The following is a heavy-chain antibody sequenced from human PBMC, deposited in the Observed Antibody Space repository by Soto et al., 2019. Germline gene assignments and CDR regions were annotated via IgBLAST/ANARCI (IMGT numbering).Heavy chain of an antibody. Sequence: GGSLRLSCAASGFTFSSYSMNWVRQAPGKGLEWVSSISSSSSYIYYAESLKGRFTISRDNAKNSLYLQMNSLRAEDTAVYYCARVSGGSCIDYWGQGTLVTVSS. CDR1: GFTFSSYS. V-gene: IGHV3-21*01. CDR3: ARVSGGSCIDY. D-gene: IGHD2-15*01. CDR2: ISSSSSYI. J-gene: IGHJ4*02.